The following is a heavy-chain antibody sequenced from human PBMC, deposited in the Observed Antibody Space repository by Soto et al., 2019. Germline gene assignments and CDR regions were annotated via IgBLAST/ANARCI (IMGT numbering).Heavy chain of an antibody. J-gene: IGHJ4*02. CDR1: GFTFSGSA. CDR3: TTEGDY. Sequence: EVQLVESGGGLVQPGGSLKLSCAASGFTFSGSAMHWVRQASGKGLEWVGRIRSKANTYATAYAASVKGRFTISRDDSKNTAYMQMNSLKPDDTAVYYCTTEGDYWGLGTLVTVSS. CDR2: IRSKANTYAT. V-gene: IGHV3-73*02.